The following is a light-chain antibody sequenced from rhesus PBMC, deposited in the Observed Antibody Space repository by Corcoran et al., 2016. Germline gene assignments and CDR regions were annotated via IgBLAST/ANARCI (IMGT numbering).Light chain of an antibody. CDR1: SSDIGGYNG. CDR3: DSFRRGKTYN. V-gene: IGLV2-38*01. Sequence: QSALTQSPSVSKSLGQSVTISCSGTSSDIGGYNGVSWYQQYSGTPPILLIYDVTKRPSGVSARFSGSKSGNTASLSISGLQADDEADYFCDSFRRGKTYNFGTGTRLTV. J-gene: IGLJ1*01. CDR2: DVT.